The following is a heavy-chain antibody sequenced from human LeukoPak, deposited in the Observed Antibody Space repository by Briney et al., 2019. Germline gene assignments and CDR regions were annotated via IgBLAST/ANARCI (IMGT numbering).Heavy chain of an antibody. D-gene: IGHD6-19*01. V-gene: IGHV4-30-4*01. CDR3: ARDPSNTSGRNVYFDY. CDR2: IYYSGST. J-gene: IGHJ4*02. Sequence: SETLSLTCTVSGGSISSGDYYWSWIRQPPGKGLEWIGYIYYSGSTYYNPSLKSRVTISVDTSKNQFSLKLSSVTAADTAIYYCARDPSNTSGRNVYFDYWGQGTLITVSS. CDR1: GGSISSGDYY.